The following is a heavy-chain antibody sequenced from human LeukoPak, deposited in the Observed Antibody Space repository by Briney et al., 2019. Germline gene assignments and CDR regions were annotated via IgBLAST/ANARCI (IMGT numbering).Heavy chain of an antibody. CDR3: ARSITMVRGVIFAHWFDP. CDR2: MNPNSGNT. J-gene: IGHJ5*02. CDR1: GYTFTSYD. D-gene: IGHD3-10*01. Sequence: ASVKVSCKASGYTFTSYDINWVRQATGQGLEWMGWMNPNSGNTGYAQKFQGRVTMTRNTSISTAYMELSSLRSEDTAVYYCARSITMVRGVIFAHWFDPWGQGTLVTVSS. V-gene: IGHV1-8*01.